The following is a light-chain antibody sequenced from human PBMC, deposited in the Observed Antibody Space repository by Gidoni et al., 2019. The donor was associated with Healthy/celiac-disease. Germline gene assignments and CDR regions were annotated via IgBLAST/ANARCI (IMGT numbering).Light chain of an antibody. J-gene: IGKJ3*01. V-gene: IGKV1-39*01. CDR2: AAS. Sequence: IQLPQSPSSLSASVGDRVTITCRASQSISSYLNWYQQKPGKAPKLLIYAASSLQSGVPPRFSGSGSGTDFTLTISSLQPEDFATYYCQQSYSTPPFTFGPGTKVDIK. CDR3: QQSYSTPPFT. CDR1: QSISSY.